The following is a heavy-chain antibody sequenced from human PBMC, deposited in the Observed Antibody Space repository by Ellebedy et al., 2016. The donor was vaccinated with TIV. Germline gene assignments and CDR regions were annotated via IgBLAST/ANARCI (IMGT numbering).Heavy chain of an antibody. J-gene: IGHJ4*02. Sequence: MPSETLSLTCAISGGSVSGDSVVWNWIRQSPSRGLEWLGRTYYRFKWYNDYADSVKSRITFSPDSSRNQFSLQLNSVTPEDTAVYFCARNPPGIQWSGFFDYWGPGTPVTVSS. D-gene: IGHD5-12*01. V-gene: IGHV6-1*01. CDR1: GGSVSGDSVV. CDR3: ARNPPGIQWSGFFDY. CDR2: TYYRFKWYN.